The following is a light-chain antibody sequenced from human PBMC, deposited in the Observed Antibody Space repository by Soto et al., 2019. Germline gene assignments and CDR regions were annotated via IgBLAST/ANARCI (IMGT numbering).Light chain of an antibody. CDR2: KVS. CDR1: QSLVHSDGIAY. J-gene: IGKJ4*01. Sequence: DVVMTQSPLSLPVTLGQPASISCRSNQSLVHSDGIAYFSWFQQRPGRSPRRLIYKVSNRDSGVPARFSGSGSGTDFALKISRVEAEDVGVYYCQQRSNWPLTFGGGTKVEIK. CDR3: QQRSNWPLT. V-gene: IGKV2-30*02.